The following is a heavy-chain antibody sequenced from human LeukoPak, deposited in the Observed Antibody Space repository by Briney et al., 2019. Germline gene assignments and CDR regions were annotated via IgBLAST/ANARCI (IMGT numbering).Heavy chain of an antibody. CDR1: GFTFSSYA. CDR3: VKSLVVALGYCSGGSCGTDY. V-gene: IGHV3-64D*06. Sequence: GGSLRLSCSASGFTFSSYAMHWVRQAPGKGLEYVSAISSNGGSTYYADSVKGRSTISRDNSKNTLYLQMSSLRAEDTAVYYCVKSLVVALGYCSGGSCGTDYWGQGTLVTVSS. J-gene: IGHJ4*02. D-gene: IGHD2-15*01. CDR2: ISSNGGST.